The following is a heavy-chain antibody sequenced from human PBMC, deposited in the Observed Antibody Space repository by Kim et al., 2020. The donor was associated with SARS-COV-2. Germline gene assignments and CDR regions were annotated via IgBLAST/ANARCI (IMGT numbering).Heavy chain of an antibody. CDR3: ARGQSMTTVTPLGY. J-gene: IGHJ4*02. Sequence: QKFQGRVTITADESTSTAYMELSSLRSEDTAVYYCARGQSMTTVTPLGYWGQGTLVTVSS. D-gene: IGHD4-17*01. V-gene: IGHV1-69*01.